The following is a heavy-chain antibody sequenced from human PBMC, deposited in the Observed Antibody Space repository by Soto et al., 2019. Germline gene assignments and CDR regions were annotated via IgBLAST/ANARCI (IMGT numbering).Heavy chain of an antibody. CDR2: IYYSGST. V-gene: IGHV4-59*12. J-gene: IGHJ6*03. D-gene: IGHD3-3*01. Sequence: SETLSLTCTVSGGSISSYYWSWIRQPPGKGLEWIGYIYYSGSTNYNPSLKSRVTISVDTSKNQLSLKLSSVTAADTAVYYCAREGLQDFWSCYAHGYYSYYMDVWGKGTTVTVSS. CDR1: GGSISSYY. CDR3: AREGLQDFWSCYAHGYYSYYMDV.